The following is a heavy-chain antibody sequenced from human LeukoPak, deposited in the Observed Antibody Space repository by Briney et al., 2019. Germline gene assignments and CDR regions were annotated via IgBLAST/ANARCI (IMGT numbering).Heavy chain of an antibody. V-gene: IGHV4-34*01. CDR2: INHSGST. CDR3: ARGRWAVAGTYFDY. D-gene: IGHD6-19*01. CDR1: GGSFSGYY. J-gene: IGHJ4*02. Sequence: SETLSLTCAVYGGSFSGYYWSWIRQPPGKGLEWIGEINHSGSTNYNPSLKSRVTISVDTSKNQFSLKLSSVTAADTAVYYCARGRWAVAGTYFDYWGQGTLATVSS.